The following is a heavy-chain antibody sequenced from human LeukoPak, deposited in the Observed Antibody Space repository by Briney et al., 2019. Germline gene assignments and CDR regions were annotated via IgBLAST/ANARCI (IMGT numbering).Heavy chain of an antibody. V-gene: IGHV3-15*01. CDR2: IKSKTDGGTT. CDR1: GFTFSSHA. CDR3: TADYGSGSYRYFNY. D-gene: IGHD3-10*01. J-gene: IGHJ4*02. Sequence: GGSLRLSCTASGFTFSSHAMSWVRQAPGKGLEWVGRIKSKTDGGTTDYAAPVKGRFTISRDDSKNTLYLQMNSLKTEDTAVYYCTADYGSGSYRYFNYWGQGTLVTVSS.